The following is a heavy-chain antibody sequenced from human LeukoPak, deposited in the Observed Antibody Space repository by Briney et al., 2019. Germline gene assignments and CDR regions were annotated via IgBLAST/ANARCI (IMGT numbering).Heavy chain of an antibody. CDR3: ARLGRRGCYDSSGYYGPLGAFDI. D-gene: IGHD3-22*01. J-gene: IGHJ3*02. CDR1: GYTFTGYY. Sequence: GASVKVSCKASGYTFTGYYMHWVRQAPGQGLEWMGWINPNSGGTNYAQKFQGRVTMTRDTSISTAYMELSRLRSDDTAVYYCARLGRRGCYDSSGYYGPLGAFDIWGQGTMVTVSS. CDR2: INPNSGGT. V-gene: IGHV1-2*02.